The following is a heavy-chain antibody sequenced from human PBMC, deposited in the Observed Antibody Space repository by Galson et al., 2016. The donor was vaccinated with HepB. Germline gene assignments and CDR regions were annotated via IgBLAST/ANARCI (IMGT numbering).Heavy chain of an antibody. V-gene: IGHV3-48*01. CDR3: ARDLGVHAGNY. Sequence: SLRLSCAPSGFTFSSFSMHWVRQAPGKGLEWLSYISSSGDAVYYADSVRGRFTISRDNAKNPLFLQMNSLRVEDTAVYYCARDLGVHAGNYWGQGTLVSVSS. CDR1: GFTFSSFS. D-gene: IGHD3-16*01. CDR2: ISSSGDAV. J-gene: IGHJ4*02.